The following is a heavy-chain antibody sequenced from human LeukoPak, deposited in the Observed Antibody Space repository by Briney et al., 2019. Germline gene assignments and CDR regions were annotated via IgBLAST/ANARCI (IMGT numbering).Heavy chain of an antibody. V-gene: IGHV3-30*01. Sequence: GGSLRLSCAASGFTFSSYAMHWVRQAPGKGLEWVAVISYDGSNKYYADSVKGRFTISRDNSKNTLYLQMNSLRAEDTAVYYCAREVAYYYDSSGYYYADCWGQGTLVTVSS. J-gene: IGHJ4*02. CDR2: ISYDGSNK. CDR3: AREVAYYYDSSGYYYADC. D-gene: IGHD3-22*01. CDR1: GFTFSSYA.